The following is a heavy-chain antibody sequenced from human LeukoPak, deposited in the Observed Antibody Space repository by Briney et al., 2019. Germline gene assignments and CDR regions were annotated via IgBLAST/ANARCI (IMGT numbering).Heavy chain of an antibody. CDR3: AKGTGIKQYHWFDP. V-gene: IGHV3-23*01. D-gene: IGHD2-8*02. CDR2: ISGSGGST. CDR1: ELTFSNYV. Sequence: GGSLRLFYAASELTFSNYVMNCVRQAPGKGLEWVSGISGSGGSTYYADSVQRRSTNSRDNSKNTLYLPMNRLRAEDTALYYCAKGTGIKQYHWFDPWGKGTLVTVSS. J-gene: IGHJ5*02.